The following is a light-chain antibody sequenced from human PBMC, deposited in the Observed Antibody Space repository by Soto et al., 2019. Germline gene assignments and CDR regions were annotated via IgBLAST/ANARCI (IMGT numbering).Light chain of an antibody. V-gene: IGKV3-20*01. CDR1: QSVSSSY. Sequence: EIVLTQSPGTLSLSPGERSTLSCRANQSVSSSYLAWYQQKPGQQPRHLIYGASIRATGSPDRFSGSGSGTDFTLTISRLDPEDIAVYYCQQDGSSPKTFGQ. CDR3: QQDGSSPKT. CDR2: GAS. J-gene: IGKJ1*01.